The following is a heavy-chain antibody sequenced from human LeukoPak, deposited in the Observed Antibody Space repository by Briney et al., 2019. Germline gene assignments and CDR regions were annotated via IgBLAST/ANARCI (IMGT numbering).Heavy chain of an antibody. D-gene: IGHD6-13*01. CDR2: IKQGGSEK. CDR1: GFTCSSYW. Sequence: GGSLRLSCAASGFTCSSYWMSWVRQAPGKGLEGGANIKQGGSEKYYVHSVKGRFTISRDNAQHLANLQMNILRGEATAVYCCARLDRADYSTSPVPYKTYYMNACDKGATVIASS. J-gene: IGHJ6*03. CDR3: ARLDRADYSTSPVPYKTYYMNA. V-gene: IGHV3-7*01.